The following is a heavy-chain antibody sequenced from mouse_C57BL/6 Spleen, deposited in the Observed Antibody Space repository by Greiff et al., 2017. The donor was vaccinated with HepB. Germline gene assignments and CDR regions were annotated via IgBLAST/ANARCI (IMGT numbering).Heavy chain of an antibody. CDR1: GYAFTNYL. J-gene: IGHJ1*03. V-gene: IGHV1-54*01. CDR3: ATLSYGSSYGYFDV. D-gene: IGHD1-1*01. Sequence: QVQLQQSGAELVRPGTSVKVSCKASGYAFTNYLIEWVKQRPGQGLECIGVINPGSGGTNYNEKFKGKATLTADKSSSTAYMQLSSLTSEDSAVYFCATLSYGSSYGYFDVWGTGTTVTVSP. CDR2: INPGSGGT.